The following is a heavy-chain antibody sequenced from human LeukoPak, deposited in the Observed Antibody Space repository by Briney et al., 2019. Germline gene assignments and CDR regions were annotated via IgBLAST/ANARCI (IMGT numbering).Heavy chain of an antibody. J-gene: IGHJ6*02. CDR1: GFTFSSYW. V-gene: IGHV3-7*01. D-gene: IGHD1-7*01. CDR2: IKQDGSEK. CDR3: AREITAGTTRGPYYYGMDD. Sequence: GGSLRLSCAASGFTFSSYWMSWVRQAPGKGLEWVANIKQDGSEKYYVDSVKGRFTISRDNAKNSLYLQMNSLRAEDTAVYYCAREITAGTTRGPYYYGMDDWGQGTTVTVSS.